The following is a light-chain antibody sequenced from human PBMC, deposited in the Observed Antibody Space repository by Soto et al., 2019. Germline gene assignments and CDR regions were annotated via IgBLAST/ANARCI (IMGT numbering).Light chain of an antibody. J-gene: IGKJ4*01. V-gene: IGKV2-30*01. CDR1: QSLVYTDGNIY. Sequence: DVVMTQSPLSLPVTLGQPASISCRSRQSLVYTDGNIYLNWFHQRPGQSPRRLMYQVSTRDSGVPDRFGGGESGTDFTLNIDRVEAEDVGVYYCMQGTYWPPTIGGGTSVESK. CDR3: MQGTYWPPT. CDR2: QVS.